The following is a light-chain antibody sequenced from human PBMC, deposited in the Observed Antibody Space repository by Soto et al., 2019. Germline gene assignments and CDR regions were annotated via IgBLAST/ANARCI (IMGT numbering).Light chain of an antibody. CDR2: EVS. Sequence: QSVLTQPASVSGSPGQSITISCTGTSSDVGGYNYVSWYQQHPGKAPKLMIYEVSNRPSGVSNRFSGSKSGNTASLTISGLQAEEEADYYCSSYTSSSTYVLGTGTKLTVL. CDR1: SSDVGGYNY. J-gene: IGLJ1*01. V-gene: IGLV2-14*01. CDR3: SSYTSSSTYV.